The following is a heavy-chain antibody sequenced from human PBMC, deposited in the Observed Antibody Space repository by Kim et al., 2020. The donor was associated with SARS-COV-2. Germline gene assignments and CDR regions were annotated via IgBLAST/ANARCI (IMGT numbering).Heavy chain of an antibody. CDR1: GYTFTGYY. V-gene: IGHV1-2*02. Sequence: ASVKVSCKASGYTFTGYYMHWVRQAPGQGLEWMGWINPNSGGTNYAQKFQGRVTMTRDTSISTAYMELSRLRSDDTAVYYCATLLEPYYYYMDVWGKGTTVTVSS. CDR2: INPNSGGT. CDR3: ATLLEPYYYYMDV. J-gene: IGHJ6*03. D-gene: IGHD1-1*01.